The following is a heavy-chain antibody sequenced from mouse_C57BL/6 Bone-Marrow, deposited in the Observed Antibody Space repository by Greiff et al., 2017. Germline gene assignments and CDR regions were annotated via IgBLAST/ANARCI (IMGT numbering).Heavy chain of an antibody. V-gene: IGHV5-4*01. D-gene: IGHD3-2*02. CDR1: GFTFSSYA. Sequence: EVKLEESGGGLVKPGGSLKLSCAASGFTFSSYAMSWVRQTPEKRLEWVATISAGGSYTYYPNNVKGRFTISRDTAKNNLYLQMSQLTSEDTAMYYCAREGGDSSGPAWFAYWGEGTRVTVSA. CDR2: ISAGGSYT. CDR3: AREGGDSSGPAWFAY. J-gene: IGHJ3*01.